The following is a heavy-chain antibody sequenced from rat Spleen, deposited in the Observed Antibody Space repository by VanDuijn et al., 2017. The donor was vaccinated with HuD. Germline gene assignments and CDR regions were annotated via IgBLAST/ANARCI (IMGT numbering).Heavy chain of an antibody. V-gene: IGHV3-3*01. CDR1: GYSITSNY. CDR3: ASAGYNWFAY. D-gene: IGHD4-3*01. CDR2: INSAGST. Sequence: EVQLQESGPGLVKPSQSLSLTCSVTGYSITSNYWGWIRNFPGNKVEWMGYINSAGSTIYNPSLSSRISITRDTSKNQFFLQVNSVTPEDTATYYCASAGYNWFAYWGQGTLVTVSS. J-gene: IGHJ3*01.